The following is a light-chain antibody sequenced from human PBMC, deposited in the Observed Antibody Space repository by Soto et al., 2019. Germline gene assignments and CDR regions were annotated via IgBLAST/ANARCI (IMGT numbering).Light chain of an antibody. V-gene: IGLV2-23*01. Sequence: QPVLTQPASVSGSPGQSITISCTGTSSDVGSYNLVSWYQQHPGKAPKLMIYEGSKWPSGVSNRFSGSKSGNTASLTISGLQAEDEADYYCCSYAGSSSWVFGGGTQLTVL. CDR1: SSDVGSYNL. CDR3: CSYAGSSSWV. J-gene: IGLJ3*02. CDR2: EGS.